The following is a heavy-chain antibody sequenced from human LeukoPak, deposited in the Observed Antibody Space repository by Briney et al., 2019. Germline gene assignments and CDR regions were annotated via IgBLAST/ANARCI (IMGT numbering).Heavy chain of an antibody. V-gene: IGHV3-48*01. CDR2: ISSSLDSNI. J-gene: IGHJ4*02. D-gene: IGHD3-10*01. CDR1: GFTFNVYS. Sequence: GGSLRLSCAASGFTFNVYSMNWVRQAPGKGLEWVSFISSSLDSNIYYADSVKGRFTISRDNAKNSLYLQMNSLRAEDTAVYYCATQHTLWSPLDCWGQGTLVTVSS. CDR3: ATQHTLWSPLDC.